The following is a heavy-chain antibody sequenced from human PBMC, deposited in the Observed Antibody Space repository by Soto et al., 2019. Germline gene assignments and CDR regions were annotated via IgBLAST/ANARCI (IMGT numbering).Heavy chain of an antibody. J-gene: IGHJ4*02. CDR1: GGSINSYC. V-gene: IGHV4-59*08. Sequence: QVQLQESGPGLVKPSETLSLTCTVSGGSINSYCWSWIRQPPGKGLEWIAYIFDSGHANYNPTLKSRVTISVDKSKNQISLKLTSVTAADTAVYYCARHRRTTVAKFYFDNCGQGALVTVSS. D-gene: IGHD5-12*01. CDR2: IFDSGHA. CDR3: ARHRRTTVAKFYFDN.